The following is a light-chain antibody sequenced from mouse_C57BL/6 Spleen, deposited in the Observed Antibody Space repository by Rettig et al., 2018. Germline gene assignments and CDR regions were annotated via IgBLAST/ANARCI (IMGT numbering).Light chain of an antibody. CDR1: QSISDY. V-gene: IGKV5-39*01. CDR3: QNGHSFPLT. CDR2: YAS. Sequence: DIVMTQSPATLSVTPGDRVSLSCRASQSISDYLHWYQQKSHESLRLLIKYASQSISGIPSRFSGSGSGSDFTLSINSVEPEDVGVYYCQNGHSFPLTFGAGTKLELK. J-gene: IGKJ5*01.